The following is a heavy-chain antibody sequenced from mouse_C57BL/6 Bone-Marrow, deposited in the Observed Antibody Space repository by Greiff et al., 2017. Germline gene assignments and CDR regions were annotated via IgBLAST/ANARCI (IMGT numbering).Heavy chain of an antibody. Sequence: EVKLQESGPGLVKPSQTVFLTCTVTGISITTGNYRWSWIRQFPGNKLEWIGYIYYSGTITYNPSLTSRTTITRDTPKNQFFLEMNSLTAEDTATYYCARETMVYYYAMDYWGQGTSVTVSS. CDR1: GISITTGNYR. D-gene: IGHD2-2*01. CDR3: ARETMVYYYAMDY. J-gene: IGHJ4*01. V-gene: IGHV3-5*01. CDR2: IYYSGTI.